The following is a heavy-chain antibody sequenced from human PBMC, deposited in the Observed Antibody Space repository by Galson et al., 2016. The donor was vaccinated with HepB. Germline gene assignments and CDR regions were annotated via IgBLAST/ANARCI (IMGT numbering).Heavy chain of an antibody. CDR3: ARRFSTYMDV. Sequence: SETLSLTCSVSGDSISSSFYDWGWIRQPPGKGLEWIGSIYFRGRTFYSPSLKSRVTISVDTSKNQFSLRLSSVTAGDTAVYYCARRFSTYMDVWGKWTTVTVSS. CDR2: IYFRGRT. V-gene: IGHV4-39*01. CDR1: GDSISSSFYD. J-gene: IGHJ6*03.